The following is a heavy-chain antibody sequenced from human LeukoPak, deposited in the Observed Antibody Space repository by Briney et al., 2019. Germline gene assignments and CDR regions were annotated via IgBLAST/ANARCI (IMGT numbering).Heavy chain of an antibody. Sequence: GRSLRLSCAASGFTFSSYGMHWVRQAPGKGLEWVAVIWYDGSNKYYADSVKGRFTISRDNSKNTLYLQMNSLRAEDTAVYYCARDPANYYDSSGYYTDEYYYYGIDVWGQGTTVTVSS. V-gene: IGHV3-33*01. J-gene: IGHJ6*02. CDR1: GFTFSSYG. CDR2: IWYDGSNK. D-gene: IGHD3-22*01. CDR3: ARDPANYYDSSGYYTDEYYYYGIDV.